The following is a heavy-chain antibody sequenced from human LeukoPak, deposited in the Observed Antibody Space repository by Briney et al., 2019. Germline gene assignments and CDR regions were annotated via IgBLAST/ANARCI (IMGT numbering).Heavy chain of an antibody. CDR1: GFTFSSYA. D-gene: IGHD3-22*01. CDR2: ISGSGGST. V-gene: IGHV3-23*01. J-gene: IGHJ4*02. Sequence: PGGSLRLSCAASGFTFSSYAMSWVRQAPGKGLEWVSAISGSGGSTGYADSVKGRFTISRDNSKNTLYLQMNSLRAEDTAVYYCAKVLSSRVTAYDSSESSFDYWGQGTLVTVSS. CDR3: AKVLSSRVTAYDSSESSFDY.